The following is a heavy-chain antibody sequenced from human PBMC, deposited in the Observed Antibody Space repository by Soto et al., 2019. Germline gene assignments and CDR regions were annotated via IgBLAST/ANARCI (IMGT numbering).Heavy chain of an antibody. CDR3: ARDRDSSGYYYN. CDR1: GGSISSGDYS. CDR2: IYYSGST. V-gene: IGHV4-30-4*01. Sequence: QVQLQESGPALVKPSQTLSLTCTVSGGSISSGDYSWSWIRQPPGTGLEWIGYIYYSGSTYYNPSLKSRVTVSVDTSKSQFCLKLSSVTAADTAVYYCARDRDSSGYYYNWGQGTLVTVSS. J-gene: IGHJ4*02. D-gene: IGHD3-22*01.